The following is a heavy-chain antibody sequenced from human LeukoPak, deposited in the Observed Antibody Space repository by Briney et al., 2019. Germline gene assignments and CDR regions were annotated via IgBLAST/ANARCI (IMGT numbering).Heavy chain of an antibody. CDR3: ASSPLPDSSSWYVGYYFDY. CDR2: IYYSGST. D-gene: IGHD6-13*01. Sequence: PSETLSLTCTVSGGSISSYYWSWIRQPPGKGLEWIGYIYYSGSTNYNPSLKSRVTISVDTSKNQFSLKLSSVTAADTAVYYCASSPLPDSSSWYVGYYFDYWGQGTLVTVSS. J-gene: IGHJ4*02. CDR1: GGSISSYY. V-gene: IGHV4-59*08.